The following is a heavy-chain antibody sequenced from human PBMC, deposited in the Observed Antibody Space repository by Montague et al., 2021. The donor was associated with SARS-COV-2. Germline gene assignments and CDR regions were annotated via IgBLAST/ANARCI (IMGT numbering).Heavy chain of an antibody. J-gene: IGHJ2*01. V-gene: IGHV4-34*01. CDR2: INHSGST. CDR3: ARGAPTIGMIVVVFTGAGWYFDL. CDR1: GGSFSDYY. D-gene: IGHD3-22*01. Sequence: SETLSLTCAVHGGSFSDYYWSWIRQPPGKGLEWIGEINHSGSTNYNPSLKSRVTISVDTSKNQFSLKLSSVTAADTAVYYCARGAPTIGMIVVVFTGAGWYFDLWGRGTLVTVSS.